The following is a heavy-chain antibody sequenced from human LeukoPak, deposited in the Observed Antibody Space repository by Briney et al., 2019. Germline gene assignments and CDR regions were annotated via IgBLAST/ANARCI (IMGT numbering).Heavy chain of an antibody. D-gene: IGHD3-10*01. J-gene: IGHJ4*02. CDR2: ISYDGSNK. V-gene: IGHV3-30*03. Sequence: GGSLRLSCAASGFTFSSYGMHWVRQAPGKGLGWVAVISYDGSNKYYADSVKGRFTTSRNNSTNALYLQMNSLRAEDTAVYYCARSWFGELFDGLPLDYWGRGTLVTVSS. CDR1: GFTFSSYG. CDR3: ARSWFGELFDGLPLDY.